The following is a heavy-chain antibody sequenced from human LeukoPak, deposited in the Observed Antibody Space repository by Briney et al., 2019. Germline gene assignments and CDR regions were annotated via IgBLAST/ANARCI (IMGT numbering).Heavy chain of an antibody. Sequence: PGGSLRLSCAASGFTFSSYSMNWVRQAPGKGLEWVSSISSSSSYIYYADLVKGRFTISRDNAKNSLYLQMNSLRAEDTAVYYCARNAITMVRGVIIPILGFDYWGQGTLVTVSS. CDR2: ISSSSSYI. V-gene: IGHV3-21*04. CDR1: GFTFSSYS. CDR3: ARNAITMVRGVIIPILGFDY. J-gene: IGHJ4*02. D-gene: IGHD3-10*01.